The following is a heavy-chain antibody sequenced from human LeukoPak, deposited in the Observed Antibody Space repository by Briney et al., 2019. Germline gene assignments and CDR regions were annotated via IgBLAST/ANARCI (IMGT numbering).Heavy chain of an antibody. V-gene: IGHV4-4*08. Sequence: PSETLSLTCTVSGGSISSYYWSWIRQPPGKGLEWIGRIYTSGSTNYNPSLKSRVTISVDTSKNQFSLKLSSVTAADTAVYYCARDTRYCSGGSCALWGQGTLVTVSS. CDR1: GGSISSYY. D-gene: IGHD2-15*01. J-gene: IGHJ4*02. CDR2: IYTSGST. CDR3: ARDTRYCSGGSCAL.